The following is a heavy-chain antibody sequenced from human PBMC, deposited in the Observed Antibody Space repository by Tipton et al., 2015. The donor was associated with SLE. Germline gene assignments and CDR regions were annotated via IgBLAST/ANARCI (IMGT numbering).Heavy chain of an antibody. CDR2: MLGSTGNT. J-gene: IGHJ5*02. Sequence: SLRLSCAASGFTFSNYAMSWVRQAPGKGLECVSMLGSTGNTYYADSVKGRFIISGDISKTTLYLQMNSLRTEDTAIYYCAKGGTSATTWGPWGQGTLVTVSS. CDR1: GFTFSNYA. CDR3: AKGGTSATTWGP. D-gene: IGHD4-17*01. V-gene: IGHV3-23*01.